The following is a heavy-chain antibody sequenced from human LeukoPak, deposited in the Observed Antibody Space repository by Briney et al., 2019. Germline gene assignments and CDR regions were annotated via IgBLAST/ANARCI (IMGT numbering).Heavy chain of an antibody. CDR1: GYSLSSVYY. J-gene: IGHJ4*02. CDR2: IYHSGST. D-gene: IGHD2-2*01. Sequence: PSETLSLTCTVSGYSLSSVYYWGWIRPPPGKGLEWIGSIYHSGSTCYNPSLKSRLTISVDTSKNQFSLKLSSVSAADTAVYYCARDLAQCSSTSCYAPFDYWGQGSLVTVSS. CDR3: ARDLAQCSSTSCYAPFDY. V-gene: IGHV4-38-2*02.